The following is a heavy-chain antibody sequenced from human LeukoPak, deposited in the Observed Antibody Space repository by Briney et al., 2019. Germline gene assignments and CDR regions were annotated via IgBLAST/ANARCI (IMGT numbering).Heavy chain of an antibody. CDR3: ARGAYNSGGTHEN. D-gene: IGHD3-22*01. Sequence: GGSLRLSCAASGFTFRDYSMNWVRQAPGKGLEWVAYISTSGNYIYYADSVKGRFTISRDNAKNSLYLQMHSLRAEDTALYYCARGAYNSGGTHENWGQGTLVTVSS. CDR2: ISTSGNYI. CDR1: GFTFRDYS. J-gene: IGHJ4*02. V-gene: IGHV3-21*01.